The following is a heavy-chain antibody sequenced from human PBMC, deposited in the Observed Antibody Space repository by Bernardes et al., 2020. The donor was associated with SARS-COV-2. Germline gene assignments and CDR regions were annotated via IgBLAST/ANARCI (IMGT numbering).Heavy chain of an antibody. J-gene: IGHJ6*02. CDR3: VGSSCGVDCYIGGLRSWDYGMDV. Sequence: SETLPVTCTFSGGSISSSTYYWGWILQPPGKGLEWIGSFYATGTTYYNPSLQSRVTKSLDKSKNQFSLRLSSVTAADTAVYYCVGSSCGVDCYIGGLRSWDYGMDVWGQGTTVTVPS. CDR2: FYATGTT. V-gene: IGHV4-39*01. CDR1: GGSISSSTYY. D-gene: IGHD2-21*02.